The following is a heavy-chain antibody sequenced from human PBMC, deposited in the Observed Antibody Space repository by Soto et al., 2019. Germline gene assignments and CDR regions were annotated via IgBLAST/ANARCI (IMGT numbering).Heavy chain of an antibody. D-gene: IGHD1-26*01. V-gene: IGHV1-46*01. CDR2: INPSGGST. CDR1: GYTFTSYY. CDR3: ARGGVGATYYYYYGMDV. J-gene: IGHJ6*02. Sequence: EASVKVSCKASGYTFTSYYMHWVRQAPGQGLEWMGIINPSGGSTSYAQKFQGRVTMTRDTSTSTVYMELSSLRSEDTAVYYCARGGVGATYYYYYGMDVWGQGTTVTVSS.